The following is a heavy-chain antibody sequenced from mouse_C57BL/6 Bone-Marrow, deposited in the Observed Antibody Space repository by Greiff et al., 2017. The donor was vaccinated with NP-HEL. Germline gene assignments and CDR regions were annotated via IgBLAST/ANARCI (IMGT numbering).Heavy chain of an antibody. CDR2: IYPRSGNT. Sequence: QVQLKESGAELARPGASVKLSCKASGYTFTSYGISWVKQRTGQGLEWIGEIYPRSGNTYYNEKFKGKATLTADKSSSTAYMELRSLTSEDSAVYFCARGGYLYSNSLGGQGTTLTVSS. CDR1: GYTFTSYG. D-gene: IGHD2-5*01. V-gene: IGHV1-81*01. CDR3: ARGGYLYSNSL. J-gene: IGHJ2*01.